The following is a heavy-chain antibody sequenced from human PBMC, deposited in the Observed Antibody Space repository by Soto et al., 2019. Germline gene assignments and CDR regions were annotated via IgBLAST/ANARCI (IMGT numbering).Heavy chain of an antibody. Sequence: VELQESGPGLVKPSETLSLTCTVSGGSFSGYDWAWIRQPPGKGLEWIGYIFDSGTTNFKSSLRGRVAIFLDKFKNQFSLELTSVTAADTAIYYCARAHGDFWFDPWGQGVLVIVSS. CDR2: IFDSGTT. J-gene: IGHJ5*02. CDR1: GGSFSGYD. V-gene: IGHV4-59*01. CDR3: ARAHGDFWFDP.